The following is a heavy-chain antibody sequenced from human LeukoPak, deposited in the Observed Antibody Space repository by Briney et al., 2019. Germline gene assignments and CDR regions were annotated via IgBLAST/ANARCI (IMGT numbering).Heavy chain of an antibody. J-gene: IGHJ4*02. CDR1: GYTFTGYY. CDR2: INPNSGGT. Sequence: ASVKVSCKASGYTFTGYYMHWVRQAPGQGLKWMGWINPNSGGTNYAQKFQGRVTMTRDTSISTAYMELSRLRSDDTAVYYCARYTPGWGEFDYWGQGTLVTVSS. CDR3: ARYTPGWGEFDY. D-gene: IGHD3-16*01. V-gene: IGHV1-2*02.